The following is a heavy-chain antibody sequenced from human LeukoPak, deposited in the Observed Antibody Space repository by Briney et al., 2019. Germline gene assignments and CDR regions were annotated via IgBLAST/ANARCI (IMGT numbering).Heavy chain of an antibody. CDR1: GFTFSSYS. Sequence: GGSLRLSCAASGFTFSSYSMNWVRQAPGKGLEWVSSISSSSSYIYYADSVKGRFTISRDNAKNSLYLQMNSLRAEDTAVYYCAKDWGDKPKYYFDYWGQGTLVTVSS. J-gene: IGHJ4*02. CDR2: ISSSSSYI. V-gene: IGHV3-21*01. D-gene: IGHD3-16*01. CDR3: AKDWGDKPKYYFDY.